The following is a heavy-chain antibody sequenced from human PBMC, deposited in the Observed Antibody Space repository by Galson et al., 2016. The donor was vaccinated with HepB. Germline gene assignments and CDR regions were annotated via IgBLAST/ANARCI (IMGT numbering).Heavy chain of an antibody. V-gene: IGHV1-2*02. J-gene: IGHJ3*02. Sequence: SVKVSCKASGYSFTGRYMHWVRQAPGQGLEWMGWINPNGGGTDYAQRFKGRVTMTRDTSISTVYMELSSLRSDDTAIYYCARGGLWFGELFPRAGAFDIWGQGTMVTVSS. D-gene: IGHD3-10*01. CDR2: INPNGGGT. CDR1: GYSFTGRY. CDR3: ARGGLWFGELFPRAGAFDI.